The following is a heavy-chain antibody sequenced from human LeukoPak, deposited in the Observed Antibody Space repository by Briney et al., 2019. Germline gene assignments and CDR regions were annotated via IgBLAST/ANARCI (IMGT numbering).Heavy chain of an antibody. V-gene: IGHV3-53*01. CDR2: IYHSGET. CDR1: GFTFSRYS. J-gene: IGHJ4*02. Sequence: GGSLRLSCAASGFTFSRYSMNWVRQAPGKGLEWVSVIYHSGETYYADSVKGRFTISRDNSNTVYLQMNSLRAEDTAVYFCARGLHDFCRGHMGYWGQGTLVTVSS. CDR3: ARGLHDFCRGHMGY. D-gene: IGHD3-3*01.